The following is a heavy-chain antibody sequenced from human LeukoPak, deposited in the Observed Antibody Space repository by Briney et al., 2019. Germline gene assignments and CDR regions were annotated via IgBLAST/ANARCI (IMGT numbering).Heavy chain of an antibody. CDR3: ARDEATVGWPDRQERNWFDP. V-gene: IGHV4-30-4*01. D-gene: IGHD4-11*01. CDR1: GGSISSGDYY. J-gene: IGHJ5*02. CDR2: IYYSGST. Sequence: PSQTLSLACTVSGGSISSGDYYWSWIRQPPGKGLEWIGYIYYSGSTYYNPSLKSRVTISVDTSKNQFSLKLSSVTAADTAVYYCARDEATVGWPDRQERNWFDPWGQGTLVTVSS.